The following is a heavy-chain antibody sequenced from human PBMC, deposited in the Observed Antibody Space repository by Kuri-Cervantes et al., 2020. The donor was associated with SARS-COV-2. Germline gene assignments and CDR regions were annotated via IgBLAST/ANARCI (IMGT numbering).Heavy chain of an antibody. CDR2: ISGSGGST. J-gene: IGHJ6*02. D-gene: IGHD3-3*01. Sequence: GGSLRLSCAASGFTFSSYAMSWVRQAPGKGLEWVSAISGSGGSTYYADSVKGRFTISRDNSKNTLYLQMNSLRAEDTAVYYCAKDESGYDFWTCMDVWGQGTTVTVSS. CDR1: GFTFSSYA. V-gene: IGHV3-23*01. CDR3: AKDESGYDFWTCMDV.